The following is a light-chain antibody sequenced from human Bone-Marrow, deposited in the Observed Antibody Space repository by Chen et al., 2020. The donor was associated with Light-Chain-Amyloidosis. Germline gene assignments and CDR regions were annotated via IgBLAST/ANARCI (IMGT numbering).Light chain of an antibody. CDR3: QSADSSGTYEVI. J-gene: IGLJ2*01. Sequence: SYELTQPPSVSVSPGQTARITCSGDDLPTKYAYWYQQKPGQAPVLVIHRDTERPSGISERFSGASSETTATLTSSGVQAEDEADYHCQSADSSGTYEVIVGGGTKLTVL. CDR2: RDT. CDR1: DLPTKY. V-gene: IGLV3-25*03.